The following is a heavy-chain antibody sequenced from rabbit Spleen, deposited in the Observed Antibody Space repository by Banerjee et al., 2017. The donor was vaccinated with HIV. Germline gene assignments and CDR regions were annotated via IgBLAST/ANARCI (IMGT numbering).Heavy chain of an antibody. Sequence: QEQLVESGGGLVKPGASLTLTCTASGFTLSSSYWMWWVRQAPGKGLEWIGCIDAGSSGSTYYASWAKGRFTISKTSSTTVTLQMTSLTAADTATYFCARDDLGGYSHGYGNLWGPGTLVTVS. CDR3: ARDDLGGYSHGYGNL. CDR1: GFTLSSSYW. D-gene: IGHD6-1*01. J-gene: IGHJ4*01. V-gene: IGHV1S45*01. CDR2: IDAGSSGST.